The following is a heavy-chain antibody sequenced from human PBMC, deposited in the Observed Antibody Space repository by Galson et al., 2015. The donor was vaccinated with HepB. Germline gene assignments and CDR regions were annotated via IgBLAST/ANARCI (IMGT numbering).Heavy chain of an antibody. CDR1: GVTFSSYA. J-gene: IGHJ3*02. CDR2: IIPIFGTA. Sequence: SVKVSCKASGVTFSSYAISWVRQAPGQGLEWMGGIIPIFGTANYAQKFQGRVTITADESTSTAYMELSSLRSEDTAVYYCARDNPAAGTLGAFDIWGQGTMVTVSS. V-gene: IGHV1-69*13. D-gene: IGHD6-13*01. CDR3: ARDNPAAGTLGAFDI.